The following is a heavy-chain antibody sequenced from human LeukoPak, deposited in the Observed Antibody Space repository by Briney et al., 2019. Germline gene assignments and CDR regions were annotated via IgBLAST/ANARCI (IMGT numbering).Heavy chain of an antibody. D-gene: IGHD3-16*02. J-gene: IGHJ4*02. CDR3: AHTGIRSYDFDY. CDR2: ISYDGSNK. Sequence: PGGSLRLSCAASGFTFSSYAMHWVRQAPGKGLEWVAVISYDGSNKYYADSVKGRFTISRHNSKNTVFLQMNSLRAEDTAMYYCAHTGIRSYDFDYWGQGTLVTVSS. CDR1: GFTFSSYA. V-gene: IGHV3-30*14.